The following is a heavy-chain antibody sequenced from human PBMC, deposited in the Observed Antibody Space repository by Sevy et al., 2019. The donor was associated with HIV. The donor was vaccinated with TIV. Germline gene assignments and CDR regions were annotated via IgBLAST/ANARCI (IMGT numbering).Heavy chain of an antibody. CDR2: IIAVFGTT. Sequence: ASVKVSCKASGGIFRSNAISWVRQAPGQGLEWMGGIIAVFGTTNYAQKLQGRVTITADESRSTAYMELSSLRSEDTAVYYCARDKNYYVSGSFDYWGQGSQVTVSS. V-gene: IGHV1-69*13. J-gene: IGHJ4*01. D-gene: IGHD3-10*01. CDR3: ARDKNYYVSGSFDY. CDR1: GGIFRSNA.